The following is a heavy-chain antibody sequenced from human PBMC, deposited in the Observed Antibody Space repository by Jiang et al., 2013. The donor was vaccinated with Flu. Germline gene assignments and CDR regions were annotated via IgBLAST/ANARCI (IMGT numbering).Heavy chain of an antibody. V-gene: IGHV4-39*01. CDR3: ARYNGDAYNSPDY. CDR2: LYYSGST. CDR1: GGSLSSGNSY. D-gene: IGHD5-24*01. J-gene: IGHJ4*02. Sequence: GPGLVKPSETLSLTCTVSGGSLSSGNSYWGWIRQPPGRELEWIGTLYYSGSTYYKPSLKSRVTISVDTSKNQFSLQVSSVTAADTAVYFCARYNGDAYNSPDYWGQGTLVTVSS.